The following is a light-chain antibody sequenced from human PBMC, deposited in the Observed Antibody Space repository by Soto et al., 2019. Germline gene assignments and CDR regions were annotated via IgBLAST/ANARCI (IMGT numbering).Light chain of an antibody. CDR1: QSINSW. CDR2: DAS. Sequence: DIQVTQSPSTLSASVRDRVTITCRASQSINSWLAWYQQKPGKAPKLLIYDASTLESGVPSTFSGSGSGTEFTFTISSLQPGDFATYYCQQYSTYTWTFGQGTKVDIK. V-gene: IGKV1-5*01. CDR3: QQYSTYTWT. J-gene: IGKJ1*01.